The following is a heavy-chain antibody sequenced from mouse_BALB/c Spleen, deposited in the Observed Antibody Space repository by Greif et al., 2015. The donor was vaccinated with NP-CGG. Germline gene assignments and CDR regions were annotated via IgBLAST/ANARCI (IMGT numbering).Heavy chain of an antibody. CDR2: IRNKAHGYTT. J-gene: IGHJ2*01. V-gene: IGHV7-3*02. Sequence: EVKLVESGGGLVQPGGSLRLSCATSGFTFTDYYMSWVRQPPGKALEWLGFIRNKAHGYTTEYSASVKGRFTISRDNSQNLLYLQMNTLRPKDSAPYYCAKIPAYDYYFDYWGQGTTLTVSS. CDR1: GFTFTDYY. D-gene: IGHD2-4*01. CDR3: AKIPAYDYYFDY.